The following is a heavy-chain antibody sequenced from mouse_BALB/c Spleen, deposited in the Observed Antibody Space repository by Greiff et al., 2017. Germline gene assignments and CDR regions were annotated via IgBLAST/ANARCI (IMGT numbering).Heavy chain of an antibody. D-gene: IGHD2-14*01. J-gene: IGHJ4*01. CDR2: ISSGSSTI. CDR1: GFTFSSFG. Sequence: EVMVVESGGGLVQPGGSRKLSCAASGFTFSSFGMHWVRQAPEKGLEWVAYISSGSSTIYYADTVKGRFTISRDNPKNTLFLQMTSLRSEDTAMYYCARSDYRSYAMDYWGQGTSVTVSS. V-gene: IGHV5-17*02. CDR3: ARSDYRSYAMDY.